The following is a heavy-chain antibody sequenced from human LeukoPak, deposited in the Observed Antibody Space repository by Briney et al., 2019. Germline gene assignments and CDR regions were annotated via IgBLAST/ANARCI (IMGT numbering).Heavy chain of an antibody. V-gene: IGHV1-46*01. CDR3: ARSLGQNWKTGAFDI. Sequence: GASVKVSCKASGYTFTSYYMHWVRQAPGQGLEWMGIINPSSGRTSYAQKFQGRVTMTTDTSTSTAYMELRSLRSDDTAVYYCARSLGQNWKTGAFDIWGQGTMVTVSS. CDR2: INPSSGRT. CDR1: GYTFTSYY. D-gene: IGHD1-1*01. J-gene: IGHJ3*02.